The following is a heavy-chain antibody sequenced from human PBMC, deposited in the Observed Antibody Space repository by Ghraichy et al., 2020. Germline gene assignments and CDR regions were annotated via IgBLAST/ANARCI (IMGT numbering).Heavy chain of an antibody. J-gene: IGHJ5*02. CDR1: GGSISSYY. V-gene: IGHV4-59*01. CDR3: ARDRGYDST. Sequence: SETLSLTCTVSGGSISSYYWSWIRQPPGKGLEWIGYIYYSGSTNYNPSLKSRVTISVDTSKNQFSLKLSSVTAADTAVYYCARDRGYDSTWGQGTLVTVSS. D-gene: IGHD3-22*01. CDR2: IYYSGST.